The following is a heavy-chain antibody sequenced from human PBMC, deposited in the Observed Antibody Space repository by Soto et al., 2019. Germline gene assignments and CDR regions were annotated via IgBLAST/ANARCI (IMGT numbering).Heavy chain of an antibody. D-gene: IGHD3-16*01. CDR2: ISSGSSSI. CDR3: AGDTFCSWGTPGVLDP. J-gene: IGHJ5*02. Sequence: EVQLVESGGGLVQPGGSLRLSCAASGFTFSSHSMNWVRQAPGKGLEWVSYISSGSSSIYYADSVKGRFTISRDNAKNTLLLEINSLRHDDTAVYYCAGDTFCSWGTPGVLDPWGQGTLVTVAS. V-gene: IGHV3-48*02. CDR1: GFTFSSHS.